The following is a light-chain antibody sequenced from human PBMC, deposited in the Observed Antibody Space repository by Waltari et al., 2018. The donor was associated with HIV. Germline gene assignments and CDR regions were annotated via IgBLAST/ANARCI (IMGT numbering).Light chain of an antibody. CDR1: QSLLHSSGFYY. Sequence: IVLPQSPLSLPVIPGEPASLPCSSSQSLLHSSGFYYLDWYLQKPGQSPQLLIYLGSHRASGVSDRFSGGGSGTHFTLNVTRVEADDVGIYFCMQSLQIPPTFGGGTKV. CDR3: MQSLQIPPT. CDR2: LGS. J-gene: IGKJ4*01. V-gene: IGKV2-28*01.